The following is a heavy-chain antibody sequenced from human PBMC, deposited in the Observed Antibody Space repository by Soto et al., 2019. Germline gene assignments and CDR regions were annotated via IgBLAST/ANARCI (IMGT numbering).Heavy chain of an antibody. Sequence: GGSLRLSCAASGFTFSSYSMNWVRQAPGKGLEWVSSISSSSSYIYYADSVKGRFTISRDNAKNSLYLQMNSLRAEDTAVYYCARDLDDYIWGSYRPLDYWGQGTLVTVSS. J-gene: IGHJ4*02. CDR3: ARDLDDYIWGSYRPLDY. D-gene: IGHD3-16*02. CDR1: GFTFSSYS. CDR2: ISSSSSYI. V-gene: IGHV3-21*01.